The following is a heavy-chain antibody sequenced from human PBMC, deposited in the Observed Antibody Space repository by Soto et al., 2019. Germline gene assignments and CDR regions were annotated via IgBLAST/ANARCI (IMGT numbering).Heavy chain of an antibody. CDR1: GGTFSSYT. D-gene: IGHD6-13*01. Sequence: QVQLVQSGAEVKKPGSSVKVSCKASGGTFSSYTISWVRQAPGQGLEWMGRIIPILGIANHAQKFQGRVTITAKKSTSTAYMELSSLRSGDTAVYYCAREGGSGIAAPFNTQITELDYWGQGTLVTVFS. V-gene: IGHV1-69*08. J-gene: IGHJ4*02. CDR3: AREGGSGIAAPFNTQITELDY. CDR2: IIPILGIA.